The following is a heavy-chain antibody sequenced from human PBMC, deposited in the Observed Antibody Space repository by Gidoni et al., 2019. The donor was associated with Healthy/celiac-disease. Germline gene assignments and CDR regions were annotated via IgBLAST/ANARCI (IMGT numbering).Heavy chain of an antibody. J-gene: IGHJ4*02. D-gene: IGHD6-13*01. V-gene: IGHV4-34*01. CDR2: INHSGST. CDR3: ARSPIAAAGTVDY. Sequence: EINHSGSTNYNPSLKSRVTISVDTSKNQFSLKLSSVTAADTAVYYCARSPIAAAGTVDYWGQGTLVTVSS.